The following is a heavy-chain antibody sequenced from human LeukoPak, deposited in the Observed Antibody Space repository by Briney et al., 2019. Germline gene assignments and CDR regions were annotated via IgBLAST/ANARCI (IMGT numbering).Heavy chain of an antibody. Sequence: SETLSLTCQVYGGSFSGYYWSWIRQPPGKGLEWIGEINHSGSTNYNPSLKSRVTISVDTPKNQFPLKLSSVTAADTAVYYCARRGVVPAARRQFDYWGQGTLVTVSS. CDR3: ARRGVVPAARRQFDY. CDR1: GGSFSGYY. CDR2: INHSGST. J-gene: IGHJ4*02. D-gene: IGHD2-2*01. V-gene: IGHV4-34*01.